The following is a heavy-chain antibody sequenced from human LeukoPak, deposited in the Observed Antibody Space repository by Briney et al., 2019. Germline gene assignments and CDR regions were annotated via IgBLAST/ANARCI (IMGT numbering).Heavy chain of an antibody. CDR1: GYTFTSNS. V-gene: IGHV1-18*01. J-gene: IGHJ5*02. CDR2: ISAYNGNT. CDR3: ARVGDNWFDP. Sequence: ASVKVSCKASGYTFTSNSINWLRQAPGQGLEWMGWISAYNGNTNYAQKLQGRVTMTTDTSTSTAYMELRSLRSDDTAVYYCARVGDNWFDPWGQGTLVTVSS.